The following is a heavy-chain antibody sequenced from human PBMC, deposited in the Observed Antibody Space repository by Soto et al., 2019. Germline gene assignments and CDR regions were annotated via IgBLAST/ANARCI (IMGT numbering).Heavy chain of an antibody. D-gene: IGHD5-12*01. Sequence: GGSLRLSCAASGFTFSSYAMHWVRQAPGKGLEYVSAISSNGGSTYYANSVKGRFTISRDNSKNTLYLQMGSLRAEDMAVYYCACSRDGYNYYYYGMDIWGQGTTVTVSS. V-gene: IGHV3-64*01. J-gene: IGHJ6*02. CDR2: ISSNGGST. CDR1: GFTFSSYA. CDR3: ACSRDGYNYYYYGMDI.